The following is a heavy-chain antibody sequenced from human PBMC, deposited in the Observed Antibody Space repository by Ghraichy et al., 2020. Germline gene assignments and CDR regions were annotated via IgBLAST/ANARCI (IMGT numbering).Heavy chain of an antibody. V-gene: IGHV3-74*01. D-gene: IGHD5-24*01. CDR2: MNNDGSST. CDR3: AIGDGWGMVY. J-gene: IGHJ4*02. CDR1: EFTFSSHW. Sequence: GGSLRLSCVASEFTFSSHWMHWARQAPGKGLVWVSRMNNDGSSTSYADSVKGRFTISRDNAKNTLYLQMNSLRAEDTAVYYCAIGDGWGMVYWGQGTLVTVSS.